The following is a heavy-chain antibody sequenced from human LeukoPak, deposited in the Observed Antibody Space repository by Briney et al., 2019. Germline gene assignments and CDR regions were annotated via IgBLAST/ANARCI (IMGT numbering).Heavy chain of an antibody. CDR1: GYSFTSNW. CDR2: IYPGDSDT. D-gene: IGHD3-9*01. V-gene: IGHV5-51*01. CDR3: ASGRYFDWLFHDY. Sequence: GEFLKISCKGSGYSFTSNWIGWVRQMPGKGLEWMGIIYPGDSDTRYSPSFQGQVTISADKSISTAYLQWSSLKASDTAMYYCASGRYFDWLFHDYWGQGTLVTVSS. J-gene: IGHJ4*02.